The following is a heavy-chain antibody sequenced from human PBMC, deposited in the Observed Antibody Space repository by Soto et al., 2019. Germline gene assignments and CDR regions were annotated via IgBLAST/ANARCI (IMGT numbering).Heavy chain of an antibody. V-gene: IGHV4-34*01. CDR2: IDNRGRT. J-gene: IGHJ4*02. CDR1: GGFFSTNC. Sequence: QVQLQQWGAGLVKPSETLSLTCAVHGGFFSTNCWMWIRQPPGKGLEWIGEIDNRGRTNYHPSLKSRVTVALDASKSPVSPKLTSVTAADTAVYYFARKGVEATWGAINFWGQGTLVTVSS. D-gene: IGHD5-12*01. CDR3: ARKGVEATWGAINF.